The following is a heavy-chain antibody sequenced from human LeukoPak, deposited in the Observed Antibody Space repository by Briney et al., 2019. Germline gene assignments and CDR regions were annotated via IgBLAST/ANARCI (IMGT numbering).Heavy chain of an antibody. J-gene: IGHJ4*02. Sequence: SETLSLTCTVSGGSISSYYWSWIRQPAGKGLEWIGRIYTSGSTNYNPSLKSRVTMSVDTSKNQFSLKLSSVTAADTAVYYCARESYDSSGYYYDQADPNFDYWGQGTLVTVSS. D-gene: IGHD3-22*01. CDR1: GGSISSYY. V-gene: IGHV4-4*07. CDR3: ARESYDSSGYYYDQADPNFDY. CDR2: IYTSGST.